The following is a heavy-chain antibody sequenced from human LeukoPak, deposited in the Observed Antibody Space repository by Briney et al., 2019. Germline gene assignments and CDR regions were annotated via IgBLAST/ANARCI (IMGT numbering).Heavy chain of an antibody. CDR3: ARVGGYCTNGVCYWDGNHGMDV. CDR1: GFTFSSYA. D-gene: IGHD2-8*01. V-gene: IGHV3-33*08. J-gene: IGHJ6*02. Sequence: PGGSLRLSCAASGFTFSSYAMSWVRQAPGKGLEWVAVIWYDGTNKYYAESVKGRFTISRDNSKNTLYLQMNGLRAEDTAVYYCARVGGYCTNGVCYWDGNHGMDVWGQGTTVTVSS. CDR2: IWYDGTNK.